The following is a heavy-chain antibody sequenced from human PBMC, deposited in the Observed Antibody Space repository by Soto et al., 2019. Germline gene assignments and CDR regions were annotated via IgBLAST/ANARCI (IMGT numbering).Heavy chain of an antibody. CDR2: MNPNSGNT. CDR1: GYTFTSYD. J-gene: IGHJ5*02. Sequence: GASVKVSCKASGYTFTSYDINWVRQATGQGLEWMGWMNPNSGNTGYAQKFQGRVTMTRNTSISTAYMELSSLRSEDTAVYYCARDYYYGSGSANWFDPWGQGTLVTVSS. CDR3: ARDYYYGSGSANWFDP. V-gene: IGHV1-8*01. D-gene: IGHD3-10*01.